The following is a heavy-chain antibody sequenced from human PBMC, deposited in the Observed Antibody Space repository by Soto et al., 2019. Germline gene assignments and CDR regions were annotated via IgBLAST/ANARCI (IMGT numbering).Heavy chain of an antibody. CDR3: AIYDSSGSRGFQH. CDR1: GFTFSSYG. CDR2: IWYDGSNK. Sequence: GGSLRLSCAASGFTFSSYGMHWVRQAPGKGLEWVAVIWYDGSNKYYADSVKGRFTISRDNSKNTLYLQMNSLRAEDTAVYYCAIYDSSGSRGFQHWGQGTLVTVSS. J-gene: IGHJ1*01. V-gene: IGHV3-33*01. D-gene: IGHD3-22*01.